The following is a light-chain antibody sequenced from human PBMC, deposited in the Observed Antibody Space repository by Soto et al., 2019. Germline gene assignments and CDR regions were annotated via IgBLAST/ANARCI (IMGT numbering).Light chain of an antibody. V-gene: IGLV4-69*01. CDR3: QTWGTGIRV. CDR2: VNSDGSH. Sequence: QAVVTQSPSASASLGASVKLTCTLSSGHSNYAIAWHQQQPEKGPRYLMKVNSDGSHRKGDGIPDRFSGSSSGAQRYLTIASLQSEDAADYYCQTWGTGIRVFGTGTKLTVL. J-gene: IGLJ1*01. CDR1: SGHSNYA.